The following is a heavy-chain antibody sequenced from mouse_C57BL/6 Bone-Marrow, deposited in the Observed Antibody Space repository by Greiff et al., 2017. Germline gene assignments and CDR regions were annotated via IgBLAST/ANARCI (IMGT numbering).Heavy chain of an antibody. J-gene: IGHJ2*01. V-gene: IGHV1-64*01. Sequence: VQLQQPGAELVKPGASVKLSCKASGYTFTSYWMHWVKQRPGPGLEWIGMIHPNSGSTNYNEKFKSKATLTVDKSSSTAYMQLSSLTSEDSAVYYCARKGPITTVDYFDYWGQGTTLTVSS. CDR2: IHPNSGST. CDR3: ARKGPITTVDYFDY. D-gene: IGHD1-1*01. CDR1: GYTFTSYW.